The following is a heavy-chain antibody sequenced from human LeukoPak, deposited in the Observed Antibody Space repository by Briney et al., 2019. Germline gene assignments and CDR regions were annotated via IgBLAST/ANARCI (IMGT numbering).Heavy chain of an antibody. V-gene: IGHV4-39*01. CDR2: IYYSGST. CDR3: ARHLRAARYCGSSSCYDFDY. D-gene: IGHD2-2*01. J-gene: IGHJ4*02. CDR1: GGSISSSSYY. Sequence: SETLSLTCTVSGGSISSSSYYWGWIRQPPGKGLEWMVSIYYSGSTYYNPSLKTRVTISVDTSKNQFSLKLSSVTATDTAVYYCARHLRAARYCGSSSCYDFDYWGQGTLVTVSS.